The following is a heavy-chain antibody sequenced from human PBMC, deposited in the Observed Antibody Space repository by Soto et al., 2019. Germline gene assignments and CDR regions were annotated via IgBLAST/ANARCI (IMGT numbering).Heavy chain of an antibody. CDR2: ISYTGRT. V-gene: IGHV4-31*03. CDR1: GRSISSDANF. D-gene: IGHD6-6*01. J-gene: IGHJ5*02. CDR3: ARGSFSSRSSWFDH. Sequence: SETLSLTCTVSGRSISSDANFWSWIRHLPGRGLEWIGYISYTGRTYYTPSLNSRLTISLDTSKNLFSLRLSAVTAADTAVYFCARGSFSSRSSWFDHWGQGTLVTVS.